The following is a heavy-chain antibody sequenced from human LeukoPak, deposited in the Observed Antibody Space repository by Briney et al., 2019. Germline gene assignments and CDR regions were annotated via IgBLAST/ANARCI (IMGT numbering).Heavy chain of an antibody. J-gene: IGHJ6*02. Sequence: GGSLRLSCAASGFTFSSYEMNWVRQAPGKGLEWVSYISSSGSTIYYADSVKGRFTISRDNAKNSLYLQMNSLRAEDTAVYYCARVREDSMDAWGQGTTVTVSS. CDR3: ARVREDSMDA. V-gene: IGHV3-48*03. CDR1: GFTFSSYE. D-gene: IGHD1-26*01. CDR2: ISSSGSTI.